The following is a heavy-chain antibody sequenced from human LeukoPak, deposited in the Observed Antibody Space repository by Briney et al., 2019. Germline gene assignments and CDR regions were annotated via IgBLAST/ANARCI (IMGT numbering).Heavy chain of an antibody. CDR3: ARIGLRGVIISRPLDY. Sequence: GASVKVPCKASGYTFTSYDINWVRQATGQGLEWMGWMNPNSGNTGYAQKFQGRVTMTRNTSISTAYMELSSLRSEDTAVYYCARIGLRGVIISRPLDYWGQGTLVTVSS. V-gene: IGHV1-8*01. CDR1: GYTFTSYD. J-gene: IGHJ4*02. D-gene: IGHD3-16*02. CDR2: MNPNSGNT.